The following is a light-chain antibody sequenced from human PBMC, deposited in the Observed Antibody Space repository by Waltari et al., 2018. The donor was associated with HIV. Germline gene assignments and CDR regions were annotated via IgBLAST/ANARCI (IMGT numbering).Light chain of an antibody. CDR3: QQYKGYPLT. V-gene: IGKV1-16*02. Sequence: DIQMTQSPSSLSASVGDRVTITCRASHDISNYLAWFQQRPGEAPQPLIYAASNLQSGVPTKFRGSGSETYFTLTSSSLQAEDAANYYCQQYKGYPLTFGQGTRLEIK. J-gene: IGKJ5*01. CDR1: HDISNY. CDR2: AAS.